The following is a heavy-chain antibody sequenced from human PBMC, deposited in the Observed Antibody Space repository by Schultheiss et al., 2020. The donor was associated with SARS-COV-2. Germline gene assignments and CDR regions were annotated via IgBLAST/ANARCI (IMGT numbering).Heavy chain of an antibody. CDR2: INPNSGGT. CDR1: GYTFTSYD. D-gene: IGHD3-16*01. Sequence: ASVKVSCKASGYTFTSYDINWVRQATGQGLEWMGWINPNSGGTNYAQQFQGRVTMTRENSISTDYMELSRLRYDDTAVYYCARDTLWSPGWFDPWGQGTLVTVSS. J-gene: IGHJ5*02. V-gene: IGHV1-2*02. CDR3: ARDTLWSPGWFDP.